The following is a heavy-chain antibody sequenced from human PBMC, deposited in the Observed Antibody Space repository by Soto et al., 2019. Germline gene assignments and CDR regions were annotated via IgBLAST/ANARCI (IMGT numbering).Heavy chain of an antibody. Sequence: GGSLRPSCAASDFAFGNAWINWVRQAPGKGLEWVGRIKSRALGGTTDFAAPVRGRFAITRDDSRNMVYMQMNNLNTEDTAVYYCTTDSYSPIVEVRIDYSGHGTLVTVST. CDR2: IKSRALGGTT. V-gene: IGHV3-15*07. CDR1: DFAFGNAW. J-gene: IGHJ4*01. D-gene: IGHD1-26*01. CDR3: TTDSYSPIVEVRIDY.